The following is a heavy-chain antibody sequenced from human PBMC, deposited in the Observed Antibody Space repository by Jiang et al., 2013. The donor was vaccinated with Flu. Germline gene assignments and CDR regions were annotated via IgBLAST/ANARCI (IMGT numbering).Heavy chain of an antibody. CDR2: VIPIFGTA. V-gene: IGHV1-69*01. J-gene: IGHJ6*02. Sequence: EWMEGVIPIFGTANYAQKFQGRVTITADESTSTAYMELSSLRSEDTAVYYCARGYDFWSGYYTGLYYGMDVWGQGTTATVSS. D-gene: IGHD3-3*01. CDR3: ARGYDFWSGYYTGLYYGMDV.